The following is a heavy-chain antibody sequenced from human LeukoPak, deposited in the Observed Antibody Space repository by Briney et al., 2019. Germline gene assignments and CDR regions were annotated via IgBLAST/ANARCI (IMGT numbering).Heavy chain of an antibody. CDR3: VKEWNSSGWFLNY. J-gene: IGHJ4*02. V-gene: IGHV3-53*01. Sequence: GGSLRLSCAASGFTVSSNYMSWVRQAPGKGLEWVSVIYSGGSTYYADSVKGRFTISRDNSKNTLYLQMNSLRAEDTAVYYCVKEWNSSGWFLNYWGQGTLVTVSS. CDR1: GFTVSSNY. CDR2: IYSGGST. D-gene: IGHD6-19*01.